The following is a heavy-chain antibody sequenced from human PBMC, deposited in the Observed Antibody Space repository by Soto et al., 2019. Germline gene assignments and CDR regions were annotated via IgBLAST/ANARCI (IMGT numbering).Heavy chain of an antibody. CDR3: ARRSSSSLGSLFDF. CDR1: GGSISSSTYY. V-gene: IGHV4-39*01. Sequence: SETLSLTCTVSGGSISSSTYYWDWIRQPPGKGLEWIGAMYYTGNKNYNPSLESRVTMSVDTSKNQFSLKLSSVTPTDTAVYYCARRSSSSLGSLFDFWGRGTLVTVSS. J-gene: IGHJ5*01. CDR2: MYYTGNK. D-gene: IGHD6-6*01.